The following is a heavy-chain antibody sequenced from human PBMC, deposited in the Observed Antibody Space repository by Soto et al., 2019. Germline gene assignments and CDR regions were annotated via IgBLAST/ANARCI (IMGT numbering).Heavy chain of an antibody. CDR2: LVVGSGST. D-gene: IGHD2-2*01. J-gene: IGHJ2*01. CDR1: GFTFTSSA. Sequence: QLQLVQSGPEVKKPGTSVKVSCKASGFTFTSSAMQWVRQARGQRLERIGWLVVGSGSTNYAQEFQERVNITRDMAKGTAYIQPSIRRYEDTAVYYWAAAATKRDIVALPAATPYQYFYLWGRGTLVTVTS. CDR3: AAAATKRDIVALPAATPYQYFYL. V-gene: IGHV1-58*02.